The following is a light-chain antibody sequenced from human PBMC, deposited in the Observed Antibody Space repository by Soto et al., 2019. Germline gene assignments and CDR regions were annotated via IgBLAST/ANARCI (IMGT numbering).Light chain of an antibody. J-gene: IGKJ1*01. Sequence: AIRMTQSPSSLSSSTGDRVTITCRASQGISSYLAWYQQKPGKDPKLLIYAASTLQSGVPSRFSGSGSGTDFTLTISCLQSEDFATCYCQQYYSYPWKFGQGTKVEIK. CDR2: AAS. CDR1: QGISSY. CDR3: QQYYSYPWK. V-gene: IGKV1-8*01.